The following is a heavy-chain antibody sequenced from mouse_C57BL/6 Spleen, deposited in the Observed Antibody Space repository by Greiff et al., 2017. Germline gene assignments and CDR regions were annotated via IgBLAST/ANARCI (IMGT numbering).Heavy chain of an antibody. CDR3: TRFIGSSFDY. J-gene: IGHJ2*01. CDR1: GYTFTSYW. V-gene: IGHV1-5*01. Sequence: VQLQQSGTVLARPGASVKMSCKTSGYTFTSYWMHWVKQRPGQGLEWIGAIYPGNSDTSYNQKFKGKAKLTAVTSASTAYMELSSLTNEDSAVYYGTRFIGSSFDYWGQGTTLTVSS. D-gene: IGHD1-1*01. CDR2: IYPGNSDT.